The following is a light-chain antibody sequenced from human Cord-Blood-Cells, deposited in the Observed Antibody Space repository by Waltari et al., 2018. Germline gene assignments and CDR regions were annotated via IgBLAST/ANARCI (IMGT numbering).Light chain of an antibody. V-gene: IGLV2-14*01. CDR1: SSDVGGYNY. Sequence: QSALTQPASVSGSPGQSITISCTGTSSDVGGYNYVSWYQQHPSKAPKLMIYEVSNRPSWVSNRFSGSKSGNTASLTNSGLQAEEEADYYCSSYTSSSTWVFGGGTKLTVL. CDR3: SSYTSSSTWV. J-gene: IGLJ3*02. CDR2: EVS.